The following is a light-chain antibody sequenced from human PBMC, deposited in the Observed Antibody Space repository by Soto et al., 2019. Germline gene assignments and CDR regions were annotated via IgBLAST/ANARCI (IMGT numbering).Light chain of an antibody. Sequence: QSALTQPPSASGSPGQSVTISCAGTSSDIGLYNYVSWYQHHPGKAPKLIIYEVSKRPSGVPDRFSGSKSGNTASLTVSGLQAGDEADYYCSSYAGEINFGVFRGGTKVPVL. CDR1: SSDIGLYNY. CDR2: EVS. J-gene: IGLJ3*02. CDR3: SSYAGEINFGV. V-gene: IGLV2-8*01.